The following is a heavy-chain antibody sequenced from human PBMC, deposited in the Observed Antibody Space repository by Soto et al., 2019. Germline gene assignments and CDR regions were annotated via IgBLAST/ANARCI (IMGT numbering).Heavy chain of an antibody. CDR3: AGSNTIYDILTGLTQYYMDV. CDR2: MNPNSGNT. V-gene: IGHV1-8*01. Sequence: ASVKVSCKASGYTFTSYDINWVRQATGQGLEWMGWMNPNSGNTGYAQKFQGRVTMTRNTSISTAYMELSSLRSEDTAVYYCAGSNTIYDILTGLTQYYMDVWGKGTTVTVSS. J-gene: IGHJ6*03. D-gene: IGHD3-9*01. CDR1: GYTFTSYD.